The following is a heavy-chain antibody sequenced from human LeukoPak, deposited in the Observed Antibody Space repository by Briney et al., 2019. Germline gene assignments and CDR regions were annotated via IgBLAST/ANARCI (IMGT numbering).Heavy chain of an antibody. Sequence: SETLSLTCTVSGGSISSSSYYWGWIRQPPGKGLEWIGSIYYSGSTYHNPSLKSRVTISVDTSKNQFSLKLSSVTAADTAVYYCAREGIVVSTAFDIWGQGTMVTVSS. J-gene: IGHJ3*02. CDR2: IYYSGST. CDR3: AREGIVVSTAFDI. CDR1: GGSISSSSYY. V-gene: IGHV4-39*02. D-gene: IGHD3-22*01.